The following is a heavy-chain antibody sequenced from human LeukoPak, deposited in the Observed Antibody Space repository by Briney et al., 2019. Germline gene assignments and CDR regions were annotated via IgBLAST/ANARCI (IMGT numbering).Heavy chain of an antibody. CDR1: GYTFTSYA. CDR3: ARDLRRYGGNPAY. Sequence: ASVKVSCKASGYTFTSYAMHWVRQAPGQRLEWMGWINAGNGNTKYSQKFQGRVTITRDTSASTAYMELSSLRSEDTAVYYCARDLRRYGGNPAYWGQGTLVTVSS. V-gene: IGHV1-3*01. D-gene: IGHD4-23*01. CDR2: INAGNGNT. J-gene: IGHJ4*02.